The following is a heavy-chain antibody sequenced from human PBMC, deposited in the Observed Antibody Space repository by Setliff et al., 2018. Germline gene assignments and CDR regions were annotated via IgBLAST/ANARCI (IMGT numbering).Heavy chain of an antibody. D-gene: IGHD3-10*01. Sequence: SETLSLTCTVSGYSISSGYYWGWIRQPTGKGLEWLGSFFHTGNTYYNPSLGGRVTISVDTSKNQFSLRLTSVTAADTAVYYCARDLRGVGYMDVWGKGATVTVSS. CDR3: ARDLRGVGYMDV. J-gene: IGHJ6*03. CDR2: FFHTGNT. V-gene: IGHV4-38-2*02. CDR1: GYSISSGYY.